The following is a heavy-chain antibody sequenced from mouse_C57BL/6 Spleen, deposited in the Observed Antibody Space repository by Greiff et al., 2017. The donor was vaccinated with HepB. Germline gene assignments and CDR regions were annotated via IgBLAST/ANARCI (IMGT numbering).Heavy chain of an antibody. J-gene: IGHJ2*01. V-gene: IGHV14-1*01. CDR3: TSDYYGSSPFDY. CDR1: GFNIKDYY. CDR2: IDPEDGDT. D-gene: IGHD1-1*01. Sequence: VQLQHSGAELVRPGASVKLSCTASGFNIKDYYMHWVKQRPEQGLEWIGRIDPEDGDTEYAPKFQGKATMTADTSSNTAYLQLSSLTSEDTAVYYCTSDYYGSSPFDYWGQGTTLTVSS.